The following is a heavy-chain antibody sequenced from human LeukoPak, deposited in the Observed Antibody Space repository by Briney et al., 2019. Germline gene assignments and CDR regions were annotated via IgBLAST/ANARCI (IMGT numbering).Heavy chain of an antibody. D-gene: IGHD6-13*01. V-gene: IGHV3-23*01. CDR2: ISGSGGST. Sequence: GGSLRLSCAASGFTFDDYAMHWVRQAPGKGLEWVSAISGSGGSTYYADSVKGRFTISRDNSKNTLYLQMNSLRAEDTAVYYCAKSLSRQLVPEYFQHWGQGTLVTVSS. CDR3: AKSLSRQLVPEYFQH. CDR1: GFTFDDYA. J-gene: IGHJ1*01.